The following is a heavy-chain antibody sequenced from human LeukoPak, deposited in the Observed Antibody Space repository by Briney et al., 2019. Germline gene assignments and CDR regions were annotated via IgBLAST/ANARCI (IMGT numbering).Heavy chain of an antibody. V-gene: IGHV4-59*01. CDR2: IYYSGTT. J-gene: IGHJ4*02. D-gene: IGHD6-6*01. CDR1: GGSLSSYY. Sequence: KSSETLSLTCTVSGGSLSSYYWSWIRQPPGKGLEWIGYIYYSGTTNYNPSLKSRVTISVDTSTNQFSLKLSSVTTADTAVYYCVREIAARAFDYWGQGTLVTVSS. CDR3: VREIAARAFDY.